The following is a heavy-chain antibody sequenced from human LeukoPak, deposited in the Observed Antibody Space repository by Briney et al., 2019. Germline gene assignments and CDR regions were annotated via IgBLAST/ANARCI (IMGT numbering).Heavy chain of an antibody. CDR2: FDPEDGET. CDR3: ATPQYYYGSGSPGAFDI. CDR1: GYTLTELS. J-gene: IGHJ3*02. V-gene: IGHV1-24*01. Sequence: GASVNVSCKVSGYTLTELSMHWVRQPPGKGLEWMGSFDPEDGETIYAQKFQGRVTMTEDTSTDTAYMELSSLRSEDTAVYYCATPQYYYGSGSPGAFDIWGQGTMVTVSS. D-gene: IGHD3-10*01.